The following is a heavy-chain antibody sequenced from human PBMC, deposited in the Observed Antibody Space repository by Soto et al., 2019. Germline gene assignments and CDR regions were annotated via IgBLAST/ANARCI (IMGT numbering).Heavy chain of an antibody. CDR1: GGSISSGAYY. Sequence: QVQLQESGPGLVKPSQTLSLTCTVSGGSISSGAYYWSWIRQHPGKGLEWIGYIYYSGSTYYNPSLKSRVTISVETSKNQFSLKLSSVTAADTAVYYCARALDYGGNSRDWGQGTLVTVSS. CDR3: ARALDYGGNSRD. D-gene: IGHD4-17*01. CDR2: IYYSGST. J-gene: IGHJ1*01. V-gene: IGHV4-31*03.